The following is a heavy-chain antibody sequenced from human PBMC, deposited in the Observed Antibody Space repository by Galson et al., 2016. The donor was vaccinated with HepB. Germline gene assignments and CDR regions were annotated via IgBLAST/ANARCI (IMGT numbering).Heavy chain of an antibody. D-gene: IGHD6-19*01. Sequence: SLRLSCAASGFTFSNFWMHWVRQTPGEGLVWVSRINLDGRRTDYADSVKGRFTISRDNAGNTLNLQMDSLRVEDTAAYYCARDAPVATNRIDYWGQGTMVTVSS. J-gene: IGHJ4*02. V-gene: IGHV3-74*01. CDR3: ARDAPVATNRIDY. CDR1: GFTFSNFW. CDR2: INLDGRRT.